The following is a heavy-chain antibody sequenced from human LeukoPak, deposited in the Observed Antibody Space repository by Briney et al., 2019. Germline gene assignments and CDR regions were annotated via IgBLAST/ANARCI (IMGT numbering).Heavy chain of an antibody. Sequence: SETLSLTCTVSGGSISSSSYYWGWIRQPPGKGLEWIGSIYYSGSTYYNPSLKSRVTISVDTSKNQFSLKLSSVTAADTAVYYCARRYYDSSGCNYYFDYWGQGTLVTVSS. CDR2: IYYSGST. D-gene: IGHD3-22*01. CDR3: ARRYYDSSGCNYYFDY. V-gene: IGHV4-39*01. CDR1: GGSISSSSYY. J-gene: IGHJ4*02.